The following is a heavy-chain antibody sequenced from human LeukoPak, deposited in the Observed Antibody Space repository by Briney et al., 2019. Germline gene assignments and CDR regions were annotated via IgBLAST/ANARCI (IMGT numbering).Heavy chain of an antibody. CDR3: ASGAGIVVVPGHDAFDI. V-gene: IGHV6-1*01. D-gene: IGHD2-2*01. CDR1: GDIVSSNSAA. J-gene: IGHJ3*02. Sequence: SQTLSLTCAISGDIVSSNSAAWHWIRQSPSRGLEWLGRTYYRSKWYNDYAVSVKSRITINPDTSKNQFSLQLNSVTPEDTAVYYCASGAGIVVVPGHDAFDIWGQGTMVTVSS. CDR2: TYYRSKWYN.